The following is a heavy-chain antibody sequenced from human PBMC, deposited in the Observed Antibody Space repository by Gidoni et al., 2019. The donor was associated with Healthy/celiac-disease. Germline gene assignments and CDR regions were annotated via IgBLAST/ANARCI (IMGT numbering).Heavy chain of an antibody. Sequence: QVQLQESGPGLVKPSETLSLTCTVSGGSISSYYWSWIRQPPGKGLEWIGYIYYSGSTNYNPSLKSRVTISVDTSKNQFSLKLSSVTAADTAVYYCASGPFLCYSSGCSRHFDPWGQGTLVTVSS. J-gene: IGHJ5*02. CDR1: GGSISSYY. V-gene: IGHV4-59*08. CDR3: ASGPFLCYSSGCSRHFDP. D-gene: IGHD6-19*01. CDR2: IYYSGST.